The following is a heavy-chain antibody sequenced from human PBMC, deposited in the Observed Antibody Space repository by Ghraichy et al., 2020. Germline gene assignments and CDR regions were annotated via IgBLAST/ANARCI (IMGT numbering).Heavy chain of an antibody. V-gene: IGHV3-23*01. Sequence: GGSLRLSCAASGFTFSSYAMSWVRQAPGKGLEWVSAISGSGGRTYYADSVKGRFTISRDNSKNTLYLQMNSLRSEDTAVYYCAKNPSGWYSLYFDYWGQGTLVTVSS. CDR3: AKNPSGWYSLYFDY. D-gene: IGHD6-19*01. CDR1: GFTFSSYA. J-gene: IGHJ4*02. CDR2: ISGSGGRT.